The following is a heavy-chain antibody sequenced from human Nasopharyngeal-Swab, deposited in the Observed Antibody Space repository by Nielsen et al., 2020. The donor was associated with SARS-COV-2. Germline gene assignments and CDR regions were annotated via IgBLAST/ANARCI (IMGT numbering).Heavy chain of an antibody. Sequence: WIRQPPGKGLEWVSVIYSGGSTYYADSVKGRFTISRDNSKNTLCLQMNSLRAEDTAVYYCARLGSSSWYANWFDPWGQGTLVTVSS. J-gene: IGHJ5*02. CDR2: IYSGGST. D-gene: IGHD6-13*01. CDR3: ARLGSSSWYANWFDP. V-gene: IGHV3-53*01.